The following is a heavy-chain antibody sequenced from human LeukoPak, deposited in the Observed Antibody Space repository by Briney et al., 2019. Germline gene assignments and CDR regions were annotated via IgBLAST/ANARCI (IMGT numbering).Heavy chain of an antibody. V-gene: IGHV4-39*07. J-gene: IGHJ4*02. CDR3: ARVIVVVEQTIDY. Sequence: GSLRLSCTASGFTFSSYSMNWVRQPPGKGLEWIGSIYYSGSTYYNPSLKSRVTISVDTSKNQFSLKLSSVTAADTAVYYCARVIVVVEQTIDYWGQETLVTVSS. CDR2: IYYSGST. D-gene: IGHD2-2*01. CDR1: GFTFSSYS.